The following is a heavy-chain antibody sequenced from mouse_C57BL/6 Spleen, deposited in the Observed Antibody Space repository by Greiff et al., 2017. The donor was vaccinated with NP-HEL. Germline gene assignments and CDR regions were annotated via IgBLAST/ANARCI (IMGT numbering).Heavy chain of an antibody. CDR2: IDPNSGGT. J-gene: IGHJ4*01. CDR3: ARWDTTVVATDAMDY. V-gene: IGHV1-62-3*01. Sequence: VQLQQPGAELVKPGASVKLSCKASGYTFTSYWMHWVKQRPGRGLEWIGRIDPNSGGTKYNAKFKSTATLTVDKPSSTAYMQLSSLTSEDSAVYDCARWDTTVVATDAMDYWGQGTSVTVSS. D-gene: IGHD1-1*01. CDR1: GYTFTSYW.